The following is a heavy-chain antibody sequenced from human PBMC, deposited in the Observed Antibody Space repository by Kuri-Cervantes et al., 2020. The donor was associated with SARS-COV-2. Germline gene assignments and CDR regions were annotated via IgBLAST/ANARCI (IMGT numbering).Heavy chain of an antibody. D-gene: IGHD2-2*01. CDR1: GYTFTSYG. V-gene: IGHV1-18*01. CDR3: AREDIVVVTAAMPDFVDGMDV. CDR2: ISAYNGNT. Sequence: ASVKVSCKASGYTFTSYGISWVRQAPGQGLEWMGWISAYNGNTNYAQKLQGRVTMTTDTSTSTAYMELRSLRSDDTAVYYCAREDIVVVTAAMPDFVDGMDVWGQGTTVTVSS. J-gene: IGHJ6*02.